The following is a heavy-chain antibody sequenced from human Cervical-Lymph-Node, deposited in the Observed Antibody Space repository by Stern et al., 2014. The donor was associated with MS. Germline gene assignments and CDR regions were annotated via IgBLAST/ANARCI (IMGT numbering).Heavy chain of an antibody. Sequence: QVQLVQSGGGVVQPGRSLRLSCVDSGFTLSSYDMHWVRQAPGKGLEWVAVISYDGGKTTYADSVKGRFTISRDNSKNTLYLQMNSLRVEDTAVYYCARDLRLVVAALDYWGQGSLVTVSS. D-gene: IGHD2-15*01. CDR3: ARDLRLVVAALDY. J-gene: IGHJ4*02. CDR1: GFTLSSYD. V-gene: IGHV3-30-3*01. CDR2: ISYDGGKT.